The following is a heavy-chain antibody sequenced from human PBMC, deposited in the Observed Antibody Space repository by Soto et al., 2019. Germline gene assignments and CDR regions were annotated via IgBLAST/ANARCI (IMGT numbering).Heavy chain of an antibody. V-gene: IGHV1-69*13. Sequence: SVKVSCKASGGTFSSYAISWVRQAPGQGLEWMGGIIPIFGTANYAQKFQGRVTITADESTSTAYMELSSLRSEDTAVYYCARGRSSSTPMDVWGQGTTVTVSS. CDR2: IIPIFGTA. D-gene: IGHD2-2*01. CDR3: ARGRSSSTPMDV. J-gene: IGHJ6*02. CDR1: GGTFSSYA.